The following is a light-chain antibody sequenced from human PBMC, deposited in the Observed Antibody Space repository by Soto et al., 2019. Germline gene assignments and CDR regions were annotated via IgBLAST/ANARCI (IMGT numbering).Light chain of an antibody. Sequence: SYELTQPPSVSVAPGQTARITCGGDNIGSKTVHWYQQRPGQAPVLVVYDDSDRPSGIPERFSGSNSGNTATLTISGVEAGDEADYCCQVWDGSSDPHYVFGTGTKVTVL. J-gene: IGLJ1*01. CDR2: DDS. V-gene: IGLV3-21*02. CDR3: QVWDGSSDPHYV. CDR1: NIGSKT.